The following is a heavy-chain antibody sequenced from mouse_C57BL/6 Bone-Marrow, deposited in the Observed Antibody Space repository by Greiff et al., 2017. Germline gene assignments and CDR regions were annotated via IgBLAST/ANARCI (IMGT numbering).Heavy chain of an antibody. D-gene: IGHD1-1*01. CDR1: GFNINDYY. V-gene: IGHV14-2*01. Sequence: EVQVVESGAELVKPGASVKLSCTASGFNINDYYMHWVKQRTEQGLEWIGRIDPEDGETKYAPKFQGKATITADTSSNTAYLQLSRLTSEDTAVYYCARSVLLRQVAVGGQGTLVTVSA. J-gene: IGHJ3*01. CDR3: ARSVLLRQVAV. CDR2: IDPEDGET.